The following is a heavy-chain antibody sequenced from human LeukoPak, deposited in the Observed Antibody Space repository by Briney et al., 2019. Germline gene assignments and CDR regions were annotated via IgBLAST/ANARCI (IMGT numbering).Heavy chain of an antibody. D-gene: IGHD6-13*01. Sequence: SSVKVSCKASGGTFSSYAISWVRQAPGQGLEWMGGIIPIFGTANYAQKFQGRVTITADESTSTAYMELSSLRSEDTAVYYCARESGQLGQFDYWGQGTLVTVSS. V-gene: IGHV1-69*01. J-gene: IGHJ4*02. CDR1: GGTFSSYA. CDR2: IIPIFGTA. CDR3: ARESGQLGQFDY.